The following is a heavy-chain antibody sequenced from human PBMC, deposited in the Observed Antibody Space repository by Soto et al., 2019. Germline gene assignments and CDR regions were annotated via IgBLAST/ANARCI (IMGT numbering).Heavy chain of an antibody. CDR1: GGAISSGDYY. D-gene: IGHD3-22*01. J-gene: IGHJ3*02. V-gene: IGHV4-30-4*01. CDR3: ARIRITMIVVVTYDFDI. Sequence: QVQLQESGPGLVKPSQTLSLPCTVSGGAISSGDYYWSWIRQPPGNGLECIGYIYYSGSTYYNPSVKSRLTISVDTSKNQFSLKLSSVTAADTAVYYCARIRITMIVVVTYDFDIWGQGTMVTVSS. CDR2: IYYSGST.